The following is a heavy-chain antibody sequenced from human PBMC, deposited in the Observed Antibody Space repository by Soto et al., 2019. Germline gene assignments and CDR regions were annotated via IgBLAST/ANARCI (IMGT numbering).Heavy chain of an antibody. J-gene: IGHJ5*02. D-gene: IGHD2-15*01. CDR1: GGTFSSYA. Sequence: QVQLVQSGAEVKKPGSSVKVSCKASGGTFSSYAISWVRQAPGQGLEWMGGIIPIFGTANYAQKFQGRVTIAADESTSTAYMELSSLRSEDTAVYYCARDGYCSGGSCTNLFDPWGQGTLVTVSS. CDR2: IIPIFGTA. V-gene: IGHV1-69*01. CDR3: ARDGYCSGGSCTNLFDP.